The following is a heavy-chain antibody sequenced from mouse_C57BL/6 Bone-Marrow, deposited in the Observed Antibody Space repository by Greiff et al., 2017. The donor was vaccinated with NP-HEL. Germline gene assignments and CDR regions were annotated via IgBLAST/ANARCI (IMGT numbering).Heavy chain of an antibody. CDR1: GFTFSSYT. J-gene: IGHJ4*01. CDR2: ISGGGGNT. CDR3: ARPLLSSYAMDY. V-gene: IGHV5-9*01. Sequence: EVHLVESGGGLVKPGGSLKLSCAASGFTFSSYTMSWVRQTPEKRLEWVATISGGGGNTYYPDSVKGRFTISRDNAKNTLYLQMSSLRSEDTALYYCARPLLSSYAMDYWGQGTSVTVSS.